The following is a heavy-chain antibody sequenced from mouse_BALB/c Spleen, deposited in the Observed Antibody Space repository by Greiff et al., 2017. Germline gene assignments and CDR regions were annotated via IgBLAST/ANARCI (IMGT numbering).Heavy chain of an antibody. J-gene: IGHJ2*01. D-gene: IGHD1-1*01. CDR2: IDPSDSET. CDR1: GYSFTSYW. V-gene: IGHV1S126*01. Sequence: VKLQESGPQLVRPGASVKISCKASGYSFTSYWMHWVKQRPGQGLEWIGMIDPSDSETRLNQKFKDKATLTVDKSSSTAYMQLSSPTSEDSAVYYCARSSPYYYGSSYSFDYWGQGTTLTVSS. CDR3: ARSSPYYYGSSYSFDY.